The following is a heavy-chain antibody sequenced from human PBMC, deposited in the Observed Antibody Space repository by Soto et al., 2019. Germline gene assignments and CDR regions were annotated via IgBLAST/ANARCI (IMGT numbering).Heavy chain of an antibody. D-gene: IGHD3-16*01. CDR1: GGSISSSSYY. V-gene: IGHV4-39*01. CDR3: ARGYYSSGWFDP. J-gene: IGHJ5*02. Sequence: LSLTCSVSGGSISSSSYYWGWIRQPPGKGLEWIGSIYYSGSTYYNPSLESRVTISVDTSKNQFSLKLSSMTATDTAVYYCARGYYSSGWFDPWGQGTLVTVSS. CDR2: IYYSGST.